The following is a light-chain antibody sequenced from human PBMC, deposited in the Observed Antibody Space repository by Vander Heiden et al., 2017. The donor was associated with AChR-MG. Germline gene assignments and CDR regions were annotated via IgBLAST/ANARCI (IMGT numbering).Light chain of an antibody. J-gene: IGKJ2*03. V-gene: IGKV1-39*01. CDR1: QSISTY. CDR3: QHSHSTPYS. CDR2: VAS. Sequence: DIQLTQSPPSLSASVGDTVAITCRASQSISTYLNWYQVKPGKAPQLVIYVASTLQTGVPSRFRGSGSGTDFTLTISSLQPEDFATYYCQHSHSTPYSFGQGTRL.